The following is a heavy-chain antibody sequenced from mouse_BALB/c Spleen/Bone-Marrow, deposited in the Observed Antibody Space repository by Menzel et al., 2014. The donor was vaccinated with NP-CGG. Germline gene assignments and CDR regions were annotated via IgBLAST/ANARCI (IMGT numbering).Heavy chain of an antibody. J-gene: IGHJ3*01. CDR3: ARDYGNYVRFAY. Sequence: EVNVVEPGGGLVQPGGSLRLSCATSGFTFTDYYMSWVRQPPGKALEWLGFIRNKANGYTTEYSASVKGRFTISRDNSQSILYLQMNTLRAEDSATYYCARDYGNYVRFAYWGQGTLVTVSA. D-gene: IGHD2-1*01. V-gene: IGHV7-3*02. CDR2: IRNKANGYTT. CDR1: GFTFTDYY.